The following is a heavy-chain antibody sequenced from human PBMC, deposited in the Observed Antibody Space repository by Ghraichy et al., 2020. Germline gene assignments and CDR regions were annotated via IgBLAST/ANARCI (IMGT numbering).Heavy chain of an antibody. D-gene: IGHD3-9*01. Sequence: SETLSPTCTVSGGSISSGGYYWSWIRQHPGKGLEWIGYIYYSGSTYYNPSLKSRVTISVDTSKNQFSLKLSSVTAADTAVYYCARFLLYYDILTGEDYYYYGMDVWGQGTTVTVSS. CDR1: GGSISSGGYY. J-gene: IGHJ6*02. V-gene: IGHV4-31*03. CDR3: ARFLLYYDILTGEDYYYYGMDV. CDR2: IYYSGST.